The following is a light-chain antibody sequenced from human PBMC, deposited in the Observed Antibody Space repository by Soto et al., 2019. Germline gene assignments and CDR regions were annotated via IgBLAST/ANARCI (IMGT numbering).Light chain of an antibody. CDR2: GAS. Sequence: EIVMTQSPATLSVSPGERATLSCRASQSVSSNLAWYQQKPGQAPRLLIYGASTRAIGIPARFSGSGSGIEFTLTITSLQSEDFAVYYCEQYNNWPPIFTFGPGTRVDIK. J-gene: IGKJ3*01. V-gene: IGKV3-15*01. CDR3: EQYNNWPPIFT. CDR1: QSVSSN.